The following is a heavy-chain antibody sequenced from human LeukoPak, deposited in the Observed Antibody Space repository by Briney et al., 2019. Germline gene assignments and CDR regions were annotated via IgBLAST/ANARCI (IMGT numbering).Heavy chain of an antibody. Sequence: SETLSLTCAVYGGSFSGYYWSWIRQPPGKGLEWIGEINHSGSTNYNPSLKSRVTISVDTSKNQFSLKLSSVTAADTAVYYCGRFPAAGRYYYYYGMDVWGQGTTVTVSS. V-gene: IGHV4-34*01. J-gene: IGHJ6*02. CDR1: GGSFSGYY. CDR2: INHSGST. CDR3: GRFPAAGRYYYYYGMDV. D-gene: IGHD6-13*01.